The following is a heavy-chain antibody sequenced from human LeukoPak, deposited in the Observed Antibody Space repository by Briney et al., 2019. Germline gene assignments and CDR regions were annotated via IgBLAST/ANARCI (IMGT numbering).Heavy chain of an antibody. CDR3: ARGELYYYDSNPGKLDP. CDR1: WGTLSSYA. D-gene: IGHD3-22*01. Sequence: SGKGSCQASWGTLSSYAISWVRHAPGQGVGGMGGVIPIFGTANYAQKFQGRVTITADESTSTAYMELSSLRSEDTAVYYCARGELYYYDSNPGKLDPWGQGTLVTVSS. CDR2: VIPIFGTA. J-gene: IGHJ5*02. V-gene: IGHV1-69*01.